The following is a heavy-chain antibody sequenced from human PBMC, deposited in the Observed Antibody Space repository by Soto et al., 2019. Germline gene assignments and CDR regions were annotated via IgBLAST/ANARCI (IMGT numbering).Heavy chain of an antibody. Sequence: QVQLVESGGGVVQPGRSLRLSCAASGFTFSSYAMHWVRQAPGKGLEWVAVISYDGSNKYYADSVKGRFTISRHNSKNTLYLQKNSLRAEDTAVYYCARDRIVLVPAAMGYYYGMDVWGQGTTVTVSS. CDR2: ISYDGSNK. V-gene: IGHV3-30-3*01. J-gene: IGHJ6*02. CDR3: ARDRIVLVPAAMGYYYGMDV. D-gene: IGHD2-2*01. CDR1: GFTFSSYA.